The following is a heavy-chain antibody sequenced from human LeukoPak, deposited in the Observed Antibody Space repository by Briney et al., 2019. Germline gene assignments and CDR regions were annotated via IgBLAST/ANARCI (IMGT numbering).Heavy chain of an antibody. D-gene: IGHD5-18*01. CDR1: GFTFSSYW. V-gene: IGHV3-7*01. CDR2: IKQDGSEK. J-gene: IGHJ5*02. CDR3: ARDSVGYSYGTNWFDP. Sequence: GGSLRLSCAASGFTFSSYWMSWVRQAPGKGLEWVANIKQDGSEKYYVDSVKGRFTISRDNAKNSLYLQMNNLRAEDTAVYYCARDSVGYSYGTNWFDPWGQGTLVTVSS.